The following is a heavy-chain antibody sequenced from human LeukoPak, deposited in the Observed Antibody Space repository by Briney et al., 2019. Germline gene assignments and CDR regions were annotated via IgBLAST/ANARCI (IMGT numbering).Heavy chain of an antibody. J-gene: IGHJ3*02. V-gene: IGHV4-59*01. CDR3: ARDQAGYYDSSSDAFDI. D-gene: IGHD3-22*01. CDR2: IYYSGST. CDR1: GGSFSGYY. Sequence: SETLSLTCAVYGGSFSGYYWSWIRQPPGKGLEWIGYIYYSGSTNYNPSLKSRVTISVDTSKNQFSLKLSSVTAADTAVYYCARDQAGYYDSSSDAFDIWGQGTMVTVSS.